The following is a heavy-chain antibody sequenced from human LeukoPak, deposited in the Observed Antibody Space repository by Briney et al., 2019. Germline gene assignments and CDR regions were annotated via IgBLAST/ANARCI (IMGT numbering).Heavy chain of an antibody. V-gene: IGHV3-30*04. D-gene: IGHD2-15*01. CDR3: ARGSTEGYCSGGSCLNADY. CDR2: ISYDGSNK. J-gene: IGHJ4*02. CDR1: GFTFSSYA. Sequence: EGSLRLSCAASGFTFSSYAMHWVRQAPGKGLEWVAVISYDGSNKYYADSVKGRFTISRDNSKNTLYLQMNSLRAEDTAVYYCARGSTEGYCSGGSCLNADYWGQGTLVTVSS.